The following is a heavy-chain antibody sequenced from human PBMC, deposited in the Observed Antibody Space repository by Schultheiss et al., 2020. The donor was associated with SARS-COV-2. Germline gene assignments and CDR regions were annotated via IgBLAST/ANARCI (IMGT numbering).Heavy chain of an antibody. Sequence: SETLSLTCTVSGGSISRYYWSWIRQPPGKGLEWIGYIYYSGSTNYNPSLKSRVTISVDTSKNQFSLKLSSVTAADTAVYYCARQGSGYYPDYWCQGTLVTVSS. J-gene: IGHJ4*02. D-gene: IGHD3-22*01. V-gene: IGHV4-59*01. CDR3: ARQGSGYYPDY. CDR2: IYYSGST. CDR1: GGSISRYY.